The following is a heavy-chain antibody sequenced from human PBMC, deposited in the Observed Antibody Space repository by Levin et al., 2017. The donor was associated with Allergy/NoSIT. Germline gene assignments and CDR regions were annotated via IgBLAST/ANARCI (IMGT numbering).Heavy chain of an antibody. J-gene: IGHJ4*02. D-gene: IGHD6-19*01. CDR3: ARSVAGLDY. Sequence: PSETLSLTCAVYGESFSGYYWSWIRQPPGKGLEWIGEINHSGSTNYNPSLKSRVTISVDTSKNQFSLKLTSVTAADSALYYCARSVAGLDYWGQGTLVTVSS. V-gene: IGHV4-34*01. CDR2: INHSGST. CDR1: GESFSGYY.